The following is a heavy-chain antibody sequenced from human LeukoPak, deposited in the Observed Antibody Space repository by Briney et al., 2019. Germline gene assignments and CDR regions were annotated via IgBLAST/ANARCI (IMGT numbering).Heavy chain of an antibody. Sequence: GGSLKISCKGSGYIFTSYWIGWVRQMPGKGLEWMGIIYPGDSDTRYSPSFQGQVTITADKSISTAYLQWSGLKASDTAMYYCARSHAPEGYCSSTSCYVDAFDIWGQGTMVTVSS. D-gene: IGHD2-2*01. CDR3: ARSHAPEGYCSSTSCYVDAFDI. CDR1: GYIFTSYW. V-gene: IGHV5-51*01. CDR2: IYPGDSDT. J-gene: IGHJ3*02.